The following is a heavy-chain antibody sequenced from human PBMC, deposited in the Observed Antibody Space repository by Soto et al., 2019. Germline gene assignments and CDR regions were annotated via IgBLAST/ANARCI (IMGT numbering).Heavy chain of an antibody. CDR3: ANLGIGVVAAIAIRGGDY. CDR1: GFTFSSYA. J-gene: IGHJ4*02. V-gene: IGHV3-23*01. Sequence: GGSLRLSCAASGFTFSSYAMSWVRQAPGKGLEWVSAISGSGGSTYYADSVKGRFTISRDNSKNTLYLQMNSLRAEDTAVYYCANLGIGVVAAIAIRGGDYWGQGTLVTVSS. D-gene: IGHD2-15*01. CDR2: ISGSGGST.